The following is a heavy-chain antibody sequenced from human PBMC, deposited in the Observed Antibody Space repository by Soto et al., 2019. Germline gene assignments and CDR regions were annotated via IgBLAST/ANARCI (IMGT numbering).Heavy chain of an antibody. CDR1: GGSISSGDYY. Sequence: QVQLQESGPGLVKPSQTLSLTCTVSGGSISSGDYYWSWIRQPPGNGLEWIGYIYYSGSTYYNPSLKSRVTISVDTSKNQFSLKLSSVAAADTAVYYWARVPAVAGPSNWFDPWGQGTLVTVSS. J-gene: IGHJ5*02. CDR3: ARVPAVAGPSNWFDP. CDR2: IYYSGST. V-gene: IGHV4-30-4*01. D-gene: IGHD6-19*01.